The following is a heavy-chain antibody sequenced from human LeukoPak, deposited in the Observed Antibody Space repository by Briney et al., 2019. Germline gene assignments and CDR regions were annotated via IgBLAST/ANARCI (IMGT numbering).Heavy chain of an antibody. V-gene: IGHV3-74*01. Sequence: PGGSLRLSCAASRFTFSSYWMHWVRQAPGKGLVWVSRINTDGSTTDYADSVKGRFTISRDNSKNTLYLQMNSLRAEDTAVYYCARDRWFGEKIGPDYWGQGTLVPVSS. D-gene: IGHD3-10*01. CDR3: ARDRWFGEKIGPDY. J-gene: IGHJ4*02. CDR2: INTDGSTT. CDR1: RFTFSSYW.